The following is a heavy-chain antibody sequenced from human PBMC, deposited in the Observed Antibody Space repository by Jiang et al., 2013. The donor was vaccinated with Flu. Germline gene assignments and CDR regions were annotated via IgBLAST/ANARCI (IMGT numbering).Heavy chain of an antibody. J-gene: IGHJ6*02. D-gene: IGHD3-22*01. CDR2: IYSDGRT. CDR1: GFTVTDNS. V-gene: IGHV3-66*01. CDR3: ARDRYYDASGYYYYYYGMDV. Sequence: VQLVESGGGLVQPGESLRLSCAASGFTVTDNSMNWVRQAPGKGLEWVSLIYSDGRTYFADSLKDRFTISRDNSKNTLYLQMTSLRAEDTAVYYYARDRYYDASGYYYYYYGMDVWGQGTTVTVSS.